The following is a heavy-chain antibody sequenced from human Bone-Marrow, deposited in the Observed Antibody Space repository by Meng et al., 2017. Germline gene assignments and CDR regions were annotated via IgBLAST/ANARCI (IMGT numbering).Heavy chain of an antibody. J-gene: IGHJ4*02. CDR1: GFTFSSYS. V-gene: IGHV3-21*01. CDR3: ARDDRSGYFGY. D-gene: IGHD3-22*01. CDR2: ISSDSSYI. Sequence: GESLKISCAASGFTFSSYSMNWVRQAPGKGLEWVSSISSDSSYIYYADSVKGRFTISRDNAKNSLYLQMNSLRAEDTAVYYYARDDRSGYFGYWGQRTLVTVSS.